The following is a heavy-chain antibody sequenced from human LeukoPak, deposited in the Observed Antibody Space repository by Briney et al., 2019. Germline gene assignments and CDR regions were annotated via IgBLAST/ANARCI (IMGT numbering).Heavy chain of an antibody. CDR3: ARGTYYYYYYMDV. Sequence: SETLSLTCTVSGGSISSYYWSWIRQPPGKGLEWIGYIYYSGSTNYNPSLKSRVTISVDTSKNQFSLKLSSVTAADTAVYYCARGTYYYYYYMDVWGKGTTVTIS. J-gene: IGHJ6*03. CDR1: GGSISSYY. D-gene: IGHD2-2*01. V-gene: IGHV4-59*01. CDR2: IYYSGST.